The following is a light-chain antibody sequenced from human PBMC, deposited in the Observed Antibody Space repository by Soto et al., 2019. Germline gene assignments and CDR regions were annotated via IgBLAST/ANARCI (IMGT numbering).Light chain of an antibody. CDR2: GAS. CDR3: QQYNNGTFT. J-gene: IGKJ2*01. CDR1: QSVXSSY. Sequence: IVLTQCPGTLSLSPGERATLSCRASQSVXSSYLAWNQQRPGQAPRLLXDGASVRATGVPARFSGSGSGTEFTLTINSLHSEYDSVYFCQQYNNGTFTVGQGTKVDIK. V-gene: IGKV3-15*01.